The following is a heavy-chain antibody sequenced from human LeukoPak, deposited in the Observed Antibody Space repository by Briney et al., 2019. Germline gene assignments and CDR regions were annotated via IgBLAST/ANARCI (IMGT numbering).Heavy chain of an antibody. CDR2: IRYDGSNK. D-gene: IGHD1-26*01. J-gene: IGHJ6*03. Sequence: GGSLRLSCAASGFTFSSYGMHWVRQAPGKGLEWVAFIRYDGSNKYYADSVKGRFTISRDNAKNSLYLQINSLRAEDTAVYYCARDPYSGGYGDYYYYYMDVWGKGTTVTISS. V-gene: IGHV3-30*02. CDR3: ARDPYSGGYGDYYYYYMDV. CDR1: GFTFSSYG.